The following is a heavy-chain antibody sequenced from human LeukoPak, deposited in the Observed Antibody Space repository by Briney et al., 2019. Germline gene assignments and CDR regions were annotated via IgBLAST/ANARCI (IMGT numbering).Heavy chain of an antibody. J-gene: IGHJ6*03. Sequence: ASVKVSCKASGYTFTGYYMHWVRQAPGQGLEWMGWINPNSGGTNYAQKFQGRVTMTRDTSISTAYMELSRLRSDDTAVYYCARDLSGVTRPYYYYYMDVWGKGTTVTIS. V-gene: IGHV1-2*02. CDR3: ARDLSGVTRPYYYYYMDV. CDR2: INPNSGGT. CDR1: GYTFTGYY. D-gene: IGHD2-21*02.